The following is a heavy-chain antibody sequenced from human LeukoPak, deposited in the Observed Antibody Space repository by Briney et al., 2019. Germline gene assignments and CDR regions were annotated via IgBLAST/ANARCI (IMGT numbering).Heavy chain of an antibody. D-gene: IGHD2-15*01. CDR1: GYTFTSYD. CDR3: ARVPDLRYCSGGSCYRFDY. J-gene: IGHJ4*02. V-gene: IGHV1-8*01. CDR2: MNPNSGNT. Sequence: ASVKVSCKASGYTFTSYDINGVRQATGQGLEWMGWMNPNSGNTGYAQKFQGRVTMTRSTSISTAYMELSSLRSEDTAVYNCARVPDLRYCSGGSCYRFDYWGQGTLVTVSS.